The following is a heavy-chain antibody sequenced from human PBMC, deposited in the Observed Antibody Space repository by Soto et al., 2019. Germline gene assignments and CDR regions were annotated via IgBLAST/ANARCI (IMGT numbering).Heavy chain of an antibody. J-gene: IGHJ4*02. D-gene: IGHD3-3*01. CDR3: ARDSLVVFGVVITYFDY. Sequence: PGGSLRLSCAASGFTFSSYSMNWVRQAPGKGLEWVSYISSSSSTIYYADSVKGRFTISRDNAKNSLYLQMNSLRAEDTAVYYCARDSLVVFGVVITYFDYWGQGTLVTVSS. V-gene: IGHV3-48*01. CDR2: ISSSSSTI. CDR1: GFTFSSYS.